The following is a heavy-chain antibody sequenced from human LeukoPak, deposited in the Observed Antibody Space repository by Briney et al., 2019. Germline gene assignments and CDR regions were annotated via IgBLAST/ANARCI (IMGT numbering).Heavy chain of an antibody. D-gene: IGHD5-24*01. CDR1: GGSISTYY. V-gene: IGHV4-59*01. Sequence: QTSETLSLTCTVSGGSISTYYWSWIRQSPGKGLEWIGYIYNSGSTSYNPSLKSRVTILVDTSKNQFSLRLTSVTAADTAVYYCARLRRDGYNPDDYWGQGTLVTVSS. J-gene: IGHJ4*02. CDR3: ARLRRDGYNPDDY. CDR2: IYNSGST.